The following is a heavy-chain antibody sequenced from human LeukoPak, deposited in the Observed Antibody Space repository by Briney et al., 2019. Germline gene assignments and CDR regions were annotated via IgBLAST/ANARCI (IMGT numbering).Heavy chain of an antibody. J-gene: IGHJ4*02. CDR2: IFYSGST. V-gene: IGHV4-59*12. Sequence: SETLSLTCTVSGGSISSYYWSWIRQPPGKGLEWIGYIFYSGSTNYNPSLKSRVTISVDTSKNQFSLKLSSVTAADTAVYYCARGVHFDYWGQGTLVTVSS. CDR3: ARGVHFDY. CDR1: GGSISSYY.